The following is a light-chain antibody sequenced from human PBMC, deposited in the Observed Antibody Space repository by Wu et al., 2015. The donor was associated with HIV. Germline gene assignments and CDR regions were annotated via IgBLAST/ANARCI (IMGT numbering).Light chain of an antibody. CDR2: GAS. V-gene: IGKV1-39*01. J-gene: IGKJ2*01. CDR1: QTISNP. Sequence: DIQMTQSPSSLSASVGDRVTITCRTSQTISNPLNWYQHRPGKAPKLLIFGASNLETGVPSRFSGSGSGTDFTLTISSLQPEDFAIYYCQQSYSTPRTFGQGTKLEIK. CDR3: QQSYSTPRT.